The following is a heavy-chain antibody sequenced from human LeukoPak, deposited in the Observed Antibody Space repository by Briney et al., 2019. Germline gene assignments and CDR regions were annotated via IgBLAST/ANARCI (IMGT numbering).Heavy chain of an antibody. Sequence: GGSLRLSCAASGFTFGDYGMSWVRQAPGKGLEWVSGMNWNGGRTGYADSVKGRFTISRDNAKNSLYLQMNSLRAEGTALYYCARGDSRFGYWGQGTLVTVSS. CDR2: MNWNGGRT. CDR1: GFTFGDYG. J-gene: IGHJ4*02. V-gene: IGHV3-20*04. D-gene: IGHD3-22*01. CDR3: ARGDSRFGY.